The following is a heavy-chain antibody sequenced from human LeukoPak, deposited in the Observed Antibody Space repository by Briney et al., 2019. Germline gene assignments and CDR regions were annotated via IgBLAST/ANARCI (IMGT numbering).Heavy chain of an antibody. J-gene: IGHJ5*02. CDR3: ARHSTWEYSTSWYDH. V-gene: IGHV4-59*01. CDR1: GGSLRNYY. Sequence: SETPSLTLPVSGGSLRNYYWGRVRQPPGKGLGWVGNIYYNGGTNYNPSLKSRVTISVDTSKNQFSLKMSSVTAADTAFYYCARHSTWEYSTSWYDHWGQGTLVTVSS. CDR2: IYYNGGT. D-gene: IGHD6-13*01.